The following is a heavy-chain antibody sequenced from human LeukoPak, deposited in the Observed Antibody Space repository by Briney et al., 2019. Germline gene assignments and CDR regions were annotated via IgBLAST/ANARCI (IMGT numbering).Heavy chain of an antibody. CDR3: ARDDGSGSGSYNG. J-gene: IGHJ4*02. D-gene: IGHD3-10*01. Sequence: SETLSLTCAVYGGSFSGYYWSWIRQPPGKGLEWIGEINHSGSTNYNPSLKSRVTISVDTSKNQFSLKLSSVTAADTAVYYCARDDGSGSGSYNGRGQGTLVTVSS. CDR1: GGSFSGYY. CDR2: INHSGST. V-gene: IGHV4-34*01.